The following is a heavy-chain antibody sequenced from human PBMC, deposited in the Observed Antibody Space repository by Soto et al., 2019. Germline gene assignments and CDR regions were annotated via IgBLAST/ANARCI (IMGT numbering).Heavy chain of an antibody. D-gene: IGHD1-1*01. CDR3: TSIMGTMAPLYY. CDR2: VRSKTYGETT. Sequence: TGGSLRLSCTASGFIFGDYAMSWFRQAPGKGLEWVGFVRSKTYGETTEYAASVKNRFTISRDDSKSIAYLQMNSLKTEDTAVYYCTSIMGTMAPLYYWGQGTLVTVSS. CDR1: GFIFGDYA. J-gene: IGHJ4*02. V-gene: IGHV3-49*03.